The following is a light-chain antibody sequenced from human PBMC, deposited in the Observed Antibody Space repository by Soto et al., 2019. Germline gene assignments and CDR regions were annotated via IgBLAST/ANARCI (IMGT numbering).Light chain of an antibody. J-gene: IGKJ1*01. CDR2: GAS. Sequence: EILLTQSPGTLSLSPGERATLSGSASQSVSNNYLAWYQHKPGQAPRLIIYGASSRATGIQDRFSGSGSGKDFTITISRMEHEDFEVYYCKKYGNSPRKFGQGTTV. CDR3: KKYGNSPRK. V-gene: IGKV3-20*01. CDR1: QSVSNNY.